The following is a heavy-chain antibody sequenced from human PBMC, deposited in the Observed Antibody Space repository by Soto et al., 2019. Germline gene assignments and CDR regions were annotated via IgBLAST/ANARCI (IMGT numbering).Heavy chain of an antibody. V-gene: IGHV3-48*03. D-gene: IGHD1-26*01. CDR1: GFTFSSYE. Sequence: LRLSCAASGFTFSSYEMNWVRQAPGKGLEWVSYISSSGSTIYYADSVKGRFTISRDNAKNSLYLQMNSLRAEDTAVYYCASGPSGSHYINPFDYWGQGTLVTVSS. J-gene: IGHJ4*02. CDR3: ASGPSGSHYINPFDY. CDR2: ISSSGSTI.